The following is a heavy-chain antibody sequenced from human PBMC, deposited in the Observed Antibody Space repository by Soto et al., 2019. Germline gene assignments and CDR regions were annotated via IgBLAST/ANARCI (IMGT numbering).Heavy chain of an antibody. CDR3: ARHDNGDYPWYFDL. CDR1: GGSISSSSYY. V-gene: IGHV4-39*01. J-gene: IGHJ2*01. CDR2: IYYSGST. Sequence: QLQLQESGPGLVKPSETLSLTCTVSGGSISSSSYYWGWIRQPPGKGLEWIGSIYYSGSTYYNPYLKSRVTISVDTSKNQFSLKLSSVTAADTAVYYCARHDNGDYPWYFDLWGRGTLVTVSS. D-gene: IGHD4-17*01.